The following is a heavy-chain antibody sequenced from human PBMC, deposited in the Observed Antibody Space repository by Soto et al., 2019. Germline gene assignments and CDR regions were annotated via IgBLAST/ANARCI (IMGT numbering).Heavy chain of an antibody. J-gene: IGHJ5*02. V-gene: IGHV3-23*01. Sequence: VGSLRLSCAASGFTFSNYAMSWVRQAPGKGLEWVSSITGSGDYTYYADSVKGRFTISRDNSKSTVYLELNNLSAEDTAVYHCAKNQGVELVPLATVDWFDPWGQGSVVTVSS. CDR1: GFTFSNYA. D-gene: IGHD1-26*01. CDR2: ITGSGDYT. CDR3: AKNQGVELVPLATVDWFDP.